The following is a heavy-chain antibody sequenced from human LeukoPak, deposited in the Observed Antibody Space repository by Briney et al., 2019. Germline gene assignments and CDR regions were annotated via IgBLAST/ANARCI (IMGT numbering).Heavy chain of an antibody. CDR2: ISSSSSYI. CDR1: GFTFSSYV. Sequence: PGGSLRLSCAASGFTFSSYVMNWVRQAPGKGLEWVSSISSSSSYIYYADSAKGRFTISRDNAKNSLYLQMNSLRAEDTAVYYCASISGVLHFDYWGQGTLVTVSS. D-gene: IGHD2-8*02. CDR3: ASISGVLHFDY. J-gene: IGHJ4*02. V-gene: IGHV3-21*01.